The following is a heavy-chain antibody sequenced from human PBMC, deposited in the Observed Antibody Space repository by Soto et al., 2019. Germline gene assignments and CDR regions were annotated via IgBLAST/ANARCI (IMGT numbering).Heavy chain of an antibody. CDR1: GYSFTSYW. CDR2: IDPSDSYT. D-gene: IGHD3-10*01. V-gene: IGHV5-10-1*01. J-gene: IGHJ6*02. CDR3: ARSLLWFGEHPPVYYYGMDV. Sequence: PGESLKISCKGSGYSFTSYWISWVRQMPGKGLEWMGRIDPSDSYTNYSPSFQGHVTISADKSISTAYLQWSSLKASDTAMYYCARSLLWFGEHPPVYYYGMDVWGQGNTVTVSS.